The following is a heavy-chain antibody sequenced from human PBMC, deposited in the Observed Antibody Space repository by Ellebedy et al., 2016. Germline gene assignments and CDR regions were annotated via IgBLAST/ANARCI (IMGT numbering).Heavy chain of an antibody. J-gene: IGHJ6*03. CDR3: AKGVGVGYRSSTSCGGYYYMDV. CDR2: ISGSGGST. Sequence: GGSLRLSXAASGFTFSSYAMSWVRQAPGKGLEWVSAISGSGGSTYYADSVKGRFTISRDNSKNTLYLQMNSLRAEDTAVYYCAKGVGVGYRSSTSCGGYYYMDVWGKGTTVTVSS. CDR1: GFTFSSYA. D-gene: IGHD2-2*03. V-gene: IGHV3-23*01.